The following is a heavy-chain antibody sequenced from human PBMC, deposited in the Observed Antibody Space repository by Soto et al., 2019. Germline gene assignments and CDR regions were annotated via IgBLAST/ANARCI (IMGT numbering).Heavy chain of an antibody. J-gene: IGHJ4*02. Sequence: QVQLQESGPGLVKPSQTLSLTCTVSGGSISSGGYYWSWIRQHPGKGLEWIGYIYYSGSTYYNPSLKRRVTISVDTSKNQFSLKLSSVTAADTAVYYCARGGVGGVIDPHFDYWGQGTLVTVSS. V-gene: IGHV4-31*03. CDR3: ARGGVGGVIDPHFDY. CDR2: IYYSGST. CDR1: GGSISSGGYY. D-gene: IGHD3-16*02.